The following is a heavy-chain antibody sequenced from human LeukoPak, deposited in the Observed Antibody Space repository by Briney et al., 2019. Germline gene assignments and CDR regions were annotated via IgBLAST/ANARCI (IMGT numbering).Heavy chain of an antibody. Sequence: SETLSLTCTVSGGSISSGSHYWSWIRQPAGKGLEWIGRIYTSGSTNYNPSLKTRVTISVDASKNHFSLNLSSVTAADTAVYYCARISVAGPTDYWGQGTLVTVSS. CDR3: ARISVAGPTDY. J-gene: IGHJ4*02. CDR1: GGSISSGSHY. V-gene: IGHV4-61*02. D-gene: IGHD6-19*01. CDR2: IYTSGST.